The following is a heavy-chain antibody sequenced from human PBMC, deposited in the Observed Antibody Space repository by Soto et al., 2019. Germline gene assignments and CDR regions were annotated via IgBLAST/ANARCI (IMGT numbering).Heavy chain of an antibody. CDR3: ARHPFDRDY. J-gene: IGHJ4*02. CDR2: IYYSGST. Sequence: PSETLSLTCTVSGGSISSSSYYWGWIRQPPGKGLEWIGSIYYSGSTYYNPSLKSRVTISVDTSKNQFSLKLSSVTAADTAVYYCARHPFDRDYWGQGTLITVSS. CDR1: GGSISSSSYY. V-gene: IGHV4-39*01.